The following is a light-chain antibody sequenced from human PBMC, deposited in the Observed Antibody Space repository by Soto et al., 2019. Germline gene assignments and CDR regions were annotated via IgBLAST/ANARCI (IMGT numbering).Light chain of an antibody. CDR1: QGISSA. J-gene: IGKJ4*01. V-gene: IGKV1-13*02. CDR3: QQFNSYPPAVT. Sequence: AIQLTQSPSSLSASVGDRVTITCRASQGISSALAWYQQKPGKAPKLLIYDASSLESGVTSRFSGSGSGTDFTLTISILQPEDFATYYCQQFNSYPPAVTFGGGTKVEIK. CDR2: DAS.